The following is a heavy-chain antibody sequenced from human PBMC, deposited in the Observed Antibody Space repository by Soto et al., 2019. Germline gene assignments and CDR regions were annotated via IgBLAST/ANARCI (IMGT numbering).Heavy chain of an antibody. Sequence: SETLSLTCTVSGGSINSYYWSWIRQSPGKGLEWIGYIYYSGSTNYNPSLKSRVTISVDTSKSQFSLNLRSVTAADTAVYYCARLPLEQQLKTGGYYYYYYMDVWGKGTTVTVSS. V-gene: IGHV4-59*08. CDR3: ARLPLEQQLKTGGYYYYYYMDV. J-gene: IGHJ6*03. CDR1: GGSINSYY. CDR2: IYYSGST. D-gene: IGHD6-13*01.